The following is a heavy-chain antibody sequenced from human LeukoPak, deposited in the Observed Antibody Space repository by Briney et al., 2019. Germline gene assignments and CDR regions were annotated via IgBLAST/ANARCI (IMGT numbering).Heavy chain of an antibody. CDR2: IYYSGST. CDR1: GDSISSYY. CDR3: ARDKGNDAFDI. Sequence: SETLSLTCTVSGDSISSYYWSWIRQPPGKGLEWIGYIYYSGSTNYNPSLKSRVTISVDTSKNQFSLKLSSVTAADTAVYYCARDKGNDAFDIWGQGTMVTVSS. J-gene: IGHJ3*02. V-gene: IGHV4-59*01.